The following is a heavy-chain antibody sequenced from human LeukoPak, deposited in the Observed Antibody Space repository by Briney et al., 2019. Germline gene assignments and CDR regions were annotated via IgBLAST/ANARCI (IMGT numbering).Heavy chain of an antibody. J-gene: IGHJ4*02. CDR1: GYTFTCYY. Sequence: GASVKVSCKASGYTFTCYYIHWMRQAPGQGLEWMGRINPDSGGPNYAHKFQGRVTMTRDTSISTAYMDLSRLTSDDTAVYFCARDRGKVANDYWGQGTLVIVSS. CDR2: INPDSGGP. D-gene: IGHD3-10*01. CDR3: ARDRGKVANDY. V-gene: IGHV1-2*06.